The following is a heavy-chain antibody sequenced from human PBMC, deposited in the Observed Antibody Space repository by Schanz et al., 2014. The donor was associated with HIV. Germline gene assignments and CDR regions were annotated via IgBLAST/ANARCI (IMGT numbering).Heavy chain of an antibody. V-gene: IGHV3-33*05. CDR3: ARPYCSSTGCYHYYGMDV. CDR1: EFTFSSYG. CDR2: ISYDGSNK. D-gene: IGHD2-2*01. J-gene: IGHJ6*02. Sequence: QLQVVESGGGVVQPGRSLRLSCATSEFTFSSYGMHWVRQAPGKGLEWVAVISYDGSNKYYADSVKGRFTISRDNSKNTLFLQMNSLRAEDTAVYYCARPYCSSTGCYHYYGMDVWGQGTLVTVSS.